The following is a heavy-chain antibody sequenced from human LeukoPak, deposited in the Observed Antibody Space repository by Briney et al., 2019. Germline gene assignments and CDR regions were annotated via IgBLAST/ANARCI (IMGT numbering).Heavy chain of an antibody. V-gene: IGHV1-69*10. D-gene: IGHD3-16*02. Sequence: ASVTVSCTASGGTFSSYAISWVRQAPGQGLEWMGGIIPILGIANYAQKFQGRVTITADKSTTTAYMELSSLRSEDTAVYYCAVGSGQYYDYVWGSYRYNWFDPWGQGTLVTVSS. J-gene: IGHJ5*02. CDR2: IIPILGIA. CDR3: AVGSGQYYDYVWGSYRYNWFDP. CDR1: GGTFSSYA.